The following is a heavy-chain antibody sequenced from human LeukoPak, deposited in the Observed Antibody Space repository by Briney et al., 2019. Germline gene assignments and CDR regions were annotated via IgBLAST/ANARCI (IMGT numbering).Heavy chain of an antibody. D-gene: IGHD5-18*01. V-gene: IGHV1-18*01. CDR3: ATAAGYSYGIIFDY. J-gene: IGHJ4*02. CDR2: ISAYNGNT. CDR1: GYTFTSYG. Sequence: ASVKVSCKASGYTFTSYGISWVRQAPGQGLEWMGWISAYNGNTNYAQKFQGRVTMTEDTSTDTAYMELSSLRSEDTAVYYCATAAGYSYGIIFDYWGQGTLVTVSS.